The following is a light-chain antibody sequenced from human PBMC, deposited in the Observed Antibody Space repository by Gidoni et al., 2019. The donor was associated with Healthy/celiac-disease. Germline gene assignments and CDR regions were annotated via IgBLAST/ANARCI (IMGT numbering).Light chain of an antibody. CDR3: QQYNNWPLT. CDR2: DAS. Sequence: ELLLTQSPATLSVSPGERATLSCRASQSVSSNLAWYQQKPGQAPRLLIYDASNRATGIPARFSGSGSGTEFTLTISSLESEDFAVYYCQQYNNWPLTFGGGTKVEIK. J-gene: IGKJ4*01. CDR1: QSVSSN. V-gene: IGKV3-15*01.